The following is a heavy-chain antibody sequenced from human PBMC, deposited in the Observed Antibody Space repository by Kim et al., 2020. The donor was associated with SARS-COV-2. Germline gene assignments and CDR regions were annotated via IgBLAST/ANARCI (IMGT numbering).Heavy chain of an antibody. Sequence: GGSLRLSCAASGFTFSSYSMNWVRQAPGKGLEWVSSISSSSSYIYYADSVKGRFTISRDNAKNSLYLQMNSLRAEDTAVYYCAVGKYYDSSGYPYYYYYGMDVWGQGTTVTVSS. J-gene: IGHJ6*02. CDR3: AVGKYYDSSGYPYYYYYGMDV. CDR1: GFTFSSYS. CDR2: ISSSSSYI. V-gene: IGHV3-21*01. D-gene: IGHD3-22*01.